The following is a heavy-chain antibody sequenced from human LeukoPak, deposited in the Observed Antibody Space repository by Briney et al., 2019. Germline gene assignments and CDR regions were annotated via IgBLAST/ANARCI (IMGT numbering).Heavy chain of an antibody. J-gene: IGHJ4*02. CDR1: GFTFSDYY. V-gene: IGHV3-23*01. Sequence: TGGSLRLSCAASGFTFSDYYMSWIRQAPGKGLEWVSAISGSGGSTYYADSVKGRFTISRDNSKNTLYLQMNSLRAEDTAVYYCARRAGDYSHPYDYWGQGTLVTVSS. CDR3: ARRAGDYSHPYDY. D-gene: IGHD3-22*01. CDR2: ISGSGGST.